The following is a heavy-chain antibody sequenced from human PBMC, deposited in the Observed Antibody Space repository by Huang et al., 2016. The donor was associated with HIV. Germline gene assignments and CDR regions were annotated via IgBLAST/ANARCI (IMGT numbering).Heavy chain of an antibody. CDR3: AKGIIKKGLTFVDGYAPHTLYLYSGMDV. D-gene: IGHD3-16*01. V-gene: IGHV3-9*01. CDR2: VSFDRWHV. J-gene: IGHJ6*04. Sequence: MESGGGVVQPGKSMRLSCKASGFAFSDYSMYWVRQAPGKGLEGVAGVSFDRWHVEYKDCVRCRVPLSRDNNNNLVVLDWANVKVDDTAMYYCAKGIIKKGLTFVDGYAPHTLYLYSGMDVWGKGTPVIVSS. CDR1: GFAFSDYS.